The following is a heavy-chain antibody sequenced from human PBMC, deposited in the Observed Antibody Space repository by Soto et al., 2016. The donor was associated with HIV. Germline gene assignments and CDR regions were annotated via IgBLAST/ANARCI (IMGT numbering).Heavy chain of an antibody. V-gene: IGHV4-34*02. CDR1: WVLQWSL. CDR3: VRPTTMTSDAFDI. D-gene: IGHD2-2*01. J-gene: IGHJ3*02. Sequence: QVQLQQWGAGRVEAFGDPVPKMRCLWWVLQWSLLELDPPVPRAGTGVDWRNHSFGRTNYNPSLKGRVSLSVDTSKNQFSLKMDSVTAADTAVYYCVRPTTMTSDAFDIWGQGTLVTVSA. CDR2: HSFGRT.